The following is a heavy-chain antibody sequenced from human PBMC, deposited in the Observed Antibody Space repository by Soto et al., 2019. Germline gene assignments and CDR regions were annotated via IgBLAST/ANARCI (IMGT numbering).Heavy chain of an antibody. CDR1: GFTFINYA. CDR3: AKDVYRSATMPCLDN. Sequence: GGSLRLSCEASGFTFINYAMSWVRQAPGKGLEWVSGIDDSGASTYYADSMKGRFSISRDNSKNTLYLQMHGLRVEDTAVYYCAKDVYRSATMPCLDNWGQGTLVTVSS. J-gene: IGHJ4*02. V-gene: IGHV3-23*01. CDR2: IDDSGAST. D-gene: IGHD2-2*01.